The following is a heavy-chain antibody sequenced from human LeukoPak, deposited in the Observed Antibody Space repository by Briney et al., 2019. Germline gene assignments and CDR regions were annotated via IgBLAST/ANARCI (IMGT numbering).Heavy chain of an antibody. CDR2: ISAHKGYT. J-gene: IGHJ4*02. Sequence: ASAKVSCKASGYTFTSYDITWVRQAPGQGLEWMGLISAHKGYTNYSQRVQGRVVLTADTSTTTAYMEMRSLRSDDTAVYYCARGGVDDYGGNGPFDYWGQGTLVTVSP. V-gene: IGHV1-18*01. CDR3: ARGGVDDYGGNGPFDY. D-gene: IGHD4-23*01. CDR1: GYTFTSYD.